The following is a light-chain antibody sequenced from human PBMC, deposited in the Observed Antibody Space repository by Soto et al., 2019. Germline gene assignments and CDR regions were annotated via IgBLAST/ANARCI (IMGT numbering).Light chain of an antibody. V-gene: IGKV4-1*01. Sequence: DIVMTQSPDSLAVSLGERATINCKSSLSVLYSSDNKNYLAWYQQKPGQPPKLLIYWASTRESGVPDRFSGSGSGTDFTLTISSLHAEDVAVYYGQQFDDTLFTFGPGNKVDIK. CDR2: WAS. J-gene: IGKJ3*01. CDR3: QQFDDTLFT. CDR1: LSVLYSSDNKNY.